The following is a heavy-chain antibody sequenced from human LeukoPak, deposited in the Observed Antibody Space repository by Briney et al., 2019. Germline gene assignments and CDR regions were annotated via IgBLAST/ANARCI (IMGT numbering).Heavy chain of an antibody. V-gene: IGHV3-7*01. CDR1: GFTFSSYW. J-gene: IGHJ6*03. CDR2: IKQDGSEK. D-gene: IGHD3-3*01. CDR3: ARDLGYYDFWSAPYYYYYMDV. Sequence: GGSLRLSCAASGFTFSSYWMSWVRQAPGKGLEWVAYIKQDGSEKYYVDSVKGRFTISRDNAKNSLYLQMNSLRAEDTAVYYCARDLGYYDFWSAPYYYYYMDVWGKGTTVTVSS.